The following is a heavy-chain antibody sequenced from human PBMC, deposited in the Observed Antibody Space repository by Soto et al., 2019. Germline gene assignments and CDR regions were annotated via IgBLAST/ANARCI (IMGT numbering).Heavy chain of an antibody. V-gene: IGHV1-69*06. CDR3: ARVGGVVAATEYYYYGMDV. D-gene: IGHD2-15*01. Sequence: QVQLVQSGAEVKKPGSSVKVSCKASGGTFSSYAISWVRQAPGQGLEWMGGIIPIFGTANYAQKFQGRVTITADKSTSPAYMELSSLRSEDTAVYYCARVGGVVAATEYYYYGMDVWGQGTTVTVSS. CDR2: IIPIFGTA. CDR1: GGTFSSYA. J-gene: IGHJ6*02.